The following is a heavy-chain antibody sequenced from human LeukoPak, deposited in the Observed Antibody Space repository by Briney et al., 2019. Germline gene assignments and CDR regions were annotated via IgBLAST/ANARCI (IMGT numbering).Heavy chain of an antibody. CDR2: ISGSRGST. CDR1: GFTFSCYA. CDR3: AKESAYCGSDCRSLSDY. J-gene: IGHJ4*02. V-gene: IGHV3-23*01. D-gene: IGHD2-21*02. Sequence: TGGSLRFSCAASGFTFSCYAMSWVRQAPGKGLVCVSVISGSRGSTCYAESVKGRFTISRDNSKITLYLQMNRLRGEDTAVYYCAKESAYCGSDCRSLSDYWGQGTLVTVSS.